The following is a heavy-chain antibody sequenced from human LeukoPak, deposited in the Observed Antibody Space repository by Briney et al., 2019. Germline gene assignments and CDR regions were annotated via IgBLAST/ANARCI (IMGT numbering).Heavy chain of an antibody. V-gene: IGHV3-23*01. CDR3: AKDNGDYGGYFYYYMDV. CDR2: INHSGGST. D-gene: IGHD4-17*01. J-gene: IGHJ6*03. Sequence: GGSLTLSCAASGCTFSGYSMIWVRQAPGKGLEWIGGINHSGGSTFYADPEKGRFTVSRDTSNHSPFLQMYSTTADTTADYYGAKDNGDYGGYFYYYMDVWGKGTTVTVSS. CDR1: GCTFSGYS.